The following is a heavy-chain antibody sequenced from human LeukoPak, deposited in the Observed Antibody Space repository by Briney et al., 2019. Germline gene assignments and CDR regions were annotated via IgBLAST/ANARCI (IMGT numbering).Heavy chain of an antibody. J-gene: IGHJ5*02. CDR2: IYTSGST. V-gene: IGHV4-4*07. CDR3: ARSPFHCTNGVCSNWFDP. CDR1: GGSISSYY. D-gene: IGHD2-8*01. Sequence: SETLSLTCTVSGGSISSYYWSWIRQPAGKGLEWIGRIYTSGSTNYNPSLKSRVTMSVDTSKNQFSLKLSSVTAADTAVYYCARSPFHCTNGVCSNWFDPWGQGTLVTVSS.